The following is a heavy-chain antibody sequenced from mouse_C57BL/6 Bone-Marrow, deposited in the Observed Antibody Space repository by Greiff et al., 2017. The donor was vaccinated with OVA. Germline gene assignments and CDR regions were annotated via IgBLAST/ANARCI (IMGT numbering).Heavy chain of an antibody. D-gene: IGHD2-2*01. CDR3: AREDGYDGVFAY. CDR2: ISDGGSYT. Sequence: EVHLVESGGGLVKPGGSLKLSCAASGFTFSSYAMSWVRQTPEKRLEWVATISDGGSYTYYPDNVKGRFTISRDNAKNNLYLQMSHLKSEDTAMYYCAREDGYDGVFAYWGQGTLVTVSA. V-gene: IGHV5-4*01. CDR1: GFTFSSYA. J-gene: IGHJ3*01.